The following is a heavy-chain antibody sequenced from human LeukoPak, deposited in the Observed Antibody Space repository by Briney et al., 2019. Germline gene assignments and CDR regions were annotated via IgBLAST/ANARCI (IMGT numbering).Heavy chain of an antibody. CDR3: ATGPPLGPGF. CDR1: GGSISGSGYY. Sequence: SETLSLTCTVSGGSISGSGYYWAWIRQPPEKGLEWIGSIYYSGTTYFSPSLKSRITISIDTSKNQFSLKLTSVTAADTAVYYCATGPPLGPGFWGQGTPVTVSS. CDR2: IYYSGTT. D-gene: IGHD7-27*01. V-gene: IGHV4-39*01. J-gene: IGHJ4*02.